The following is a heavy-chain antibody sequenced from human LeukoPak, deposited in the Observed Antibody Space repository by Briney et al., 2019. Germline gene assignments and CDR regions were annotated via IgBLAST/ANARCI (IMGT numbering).Heavy chain of an antibody. CDR3: AKRVSGTTFY. CDR2: ISGSGATT. Sequence: GGSLRLSCAASGFTFSSYVMSWVRQAPGKGLEWVSAISGSGATTYYADSVKGRFTISRDNSKNTLYLHMNSLRAEGTAVYYCAKRVSGTTFYWGQGTLVTASS. V-gene: IGHV3-23*01. J-gene: IGHJ4*02. CDR1: GFTFSSYV. D-gene: IGHD1-1*01.